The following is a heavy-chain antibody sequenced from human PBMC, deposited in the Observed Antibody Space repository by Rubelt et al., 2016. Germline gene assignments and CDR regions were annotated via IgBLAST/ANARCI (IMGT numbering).Heavy chain of an antibody. D-gene: IGHD2-21*01. CDR2: IYYSGST. V-gene: IGHV4-34*01. CDR1: GGSFSGYY. Sequence: QVQLLQWGAGLLKPSETLSLSCAVYGGSFSGYYWSWIRQPPGKGLEWIGSIYYSGSTYYNPSLKSRVTISVDTSKNQFSLKLSSVTAADTAVYYCARIVVVIAPSHFDYWGQGTLVTVSS. CDR3: ARIVVVIAPSHFDY. J-gene: IGHJ4*02.